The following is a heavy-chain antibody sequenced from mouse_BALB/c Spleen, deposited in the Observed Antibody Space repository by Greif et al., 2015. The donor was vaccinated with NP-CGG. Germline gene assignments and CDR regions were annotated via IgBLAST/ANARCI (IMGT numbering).Heavy chain of an antibody. V-gene: IGHV1-14*01. CDR2: INLYNDGT. D-gene: IGHD2-14*01. Sequence: EVQLQQSGPELVKPGASVEMSCKSSGYTFTSYVLHWVRQKPGQGLEWIGYINLYNDGTKYNEKFKGKATLTSDKSSSTAYMELSSLTSEDSAVYYCARRRYDLYYFDSWGQGTTLTVSS. CDR3: ARRRYDLYYFDS. J-gene: IGHJ2*01. CDR1: GYTFTSYV.